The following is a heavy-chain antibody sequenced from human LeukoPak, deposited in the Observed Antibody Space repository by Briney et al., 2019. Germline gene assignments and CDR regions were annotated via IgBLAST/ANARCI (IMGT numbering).Heavy chain of an antibody. J-gene: IGHJ3*02. V-gene: IGHV3-66*01. Sequence: GGSLRLSCAASGSTVSSNYMSWVSQAPGKGLEWVSVIYSGGSTYYADSVKGRFTISRDNSKNTLYLHMNSLRAEDTALYYCAKGHQVTTFYDAFDIWGQGTMVTVSS. CDR3: AKGHQVTTFYDAFDI. D-gene: IGHD4-17*01. CDR1: GSTVSSNY. CDR2: IYSGGST.